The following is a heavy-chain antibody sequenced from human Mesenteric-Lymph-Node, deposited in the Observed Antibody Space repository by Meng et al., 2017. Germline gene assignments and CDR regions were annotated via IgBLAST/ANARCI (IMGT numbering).Heavy chain of an antibody. CDR3: AKIMTYYYDSSPDY. J-gene: IGHJ4*02. Sequence: VQLVESGGGLVQPGGSLRLSCAASGFTFSSYAMSWVRQAPGKGLEWVSTLSGSGGSTYYAASVKGRFTISRDNSKNTLYLQMNSLRAEDTAVYYCAKIMTYYYDSSPDYWGQGTLVTVSS. CDR2: LSGSGGST. V-gene: IGHV3-23*04. CDR1: GFTFSSYA. D-gene: IGHD3-22*01.